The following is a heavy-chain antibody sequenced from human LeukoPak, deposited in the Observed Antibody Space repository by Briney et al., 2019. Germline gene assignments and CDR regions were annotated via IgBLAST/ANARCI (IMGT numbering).Heavy chain of an antibody. Sequence: GGSLRLSCAASGFTFNNYAMSWVRQAPGKGLEWVSTVSGSGAIAYYTDSDKGRFTISRDNSKNTLYLQMNSLRAEDTALYYCASSRYDSSGYYGIIGYWGQGTLVTVSS. V-gene: IGHV3-23*01. CDR1: GFTFNNYA. CDR3: ASSRYDSSGYYGIIGY. D-gene: IGHD3-22*01. J-gene: IGHJ4*02. CDR2: VSGSGAIA.